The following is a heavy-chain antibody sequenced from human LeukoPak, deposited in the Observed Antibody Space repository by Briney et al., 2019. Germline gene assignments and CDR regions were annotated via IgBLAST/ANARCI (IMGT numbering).Heavy chain of an antibody. CDR1: RFNLSAYT. D-gene: IGHD2-15*01. CDR2: ISSRSVYI. J-gene: IGHJ4*02. Sequence: GGSLRLSCAASRFNLSAYTMNWVRQAPGKGLEWVSSISSRSVYIYYADSLKGRFTISRDNAKNSLYLQMNSLRAEDTAVYYCARATHGKWDYFDYWGQGTLVTVSS. CDR3: ARATHGKWDYFDY. V-gene: IGHV3-21*04.